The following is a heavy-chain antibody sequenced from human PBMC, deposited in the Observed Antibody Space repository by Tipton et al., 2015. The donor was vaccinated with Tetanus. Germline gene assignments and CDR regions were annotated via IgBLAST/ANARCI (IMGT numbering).Heavy chain of an antibody. CDR3: ARGSTMFF. D-gene: IGHD3-10*02. J-gene: IGHJ4*02. V-gene: IGHV4-4*02. Sequence: LSLTCSVSGGSIINNNWWTWVRQPPGKGLEWIVEIYHSGRTNYNPSLETRFTISADESKTQFSLNLMSVTAADTAVYYCARGSTMFFWGQGTLVTVSS. CDR2: IYHSGRT. CDR1: GGSIINNNW.